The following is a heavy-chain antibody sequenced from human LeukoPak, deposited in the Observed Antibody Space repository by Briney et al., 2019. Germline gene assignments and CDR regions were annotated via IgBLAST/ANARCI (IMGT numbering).Heavy chain of an antibody. Sequence: PSETLSLTCTVSGGSISSSSYYWGWLRQPPGKGLEWIGSIYYSGSTYYNPSLKSRVTISVDTSKNQFSLKLSSVTAADTAVYYCARHLVVRIHNWFDPWGQGTLVTVSS. CDR1: GGSISSSSYY. V-gene: IGHV4-39*01. J-gene: IGHJ5*02. CDR3: ARHLVVRIHNWFDP. D-gene: IGHD2-2*01. CDR2: IYYSGST.